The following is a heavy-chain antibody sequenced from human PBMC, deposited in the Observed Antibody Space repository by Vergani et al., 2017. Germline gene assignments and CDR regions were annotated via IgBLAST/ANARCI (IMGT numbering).Heavy chain of an antibody. Sequence: QVQVVQSGAEVKKSGASVKVSSKTSGYTFSNNYMHWVRQAPGQGLEWMGIINPSGGHTNYAQKFQGRVTMTRDTSTSTVYMELSSLRSEDTAIYYCARGDYGILTGYRYWGQGTLVTVSA. CDR2: INPSGGHT. CDR1: GYTFSNNY. CDR3: ARGDYGILTGYRY. J-gene: IGHJ4*02. V-gene: IGHV1-46*03. D-gene: IGHD3-9*01.